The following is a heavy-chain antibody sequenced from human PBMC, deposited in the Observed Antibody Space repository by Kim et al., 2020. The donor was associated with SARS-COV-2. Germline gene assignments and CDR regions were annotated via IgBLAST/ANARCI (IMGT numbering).Heavy chain of an antibody. J-gene: IGHJ4*02. CDR2: INPNNGDT. D-gene: IGHD1-26*01. Sequence: ASVKVSCKASGYTFTGYYIHWVRQAPGQGLEWMAWINPNNGDTKFAQMLQGRVTMTRDTSINTAYVELSGLRPDDTAVYYCARGSVSRWGTNRPFDYWGQ. CDR1: GYTFTGYY. V-gene: IGHV1-2*02. CDR3: ARGSVSRWGTNRPFDY.